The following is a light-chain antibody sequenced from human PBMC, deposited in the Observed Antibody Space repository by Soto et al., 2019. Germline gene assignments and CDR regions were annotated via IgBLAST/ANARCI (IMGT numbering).Light chain of an antibody. V-gene: IGKV3-20*01. CDR3: QQYGSSPWT. Sequence: ETVLTQSPGTLSLSPGERATLSCRASQTIRSNYLAWYRQTPGQAPRLLIYGASNRATGIADRFSGSESGTDFTLVISRLEPEDFALYYCQQYGSSPWTFGQGTNVEIK. J-gene: IGKJ1*01. CDR1: QTIRSNY. CDR2: GAS.